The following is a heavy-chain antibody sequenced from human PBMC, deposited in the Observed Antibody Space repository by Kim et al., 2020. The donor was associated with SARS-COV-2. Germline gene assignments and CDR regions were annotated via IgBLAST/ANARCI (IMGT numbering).Heavy chain of an antibody. CDR3: ARHPITRGYSYDLYYFDY. V-gene: IGHV4-39*01. Sequence: KSRVTISVDTSKNQFSLKLSSVTAADTAVYYCARHPITRGYSYDLYYFDYWGQGTLVTVSS. D-gene: IGHD5-18*01. J-gene: IGHJ4*02.